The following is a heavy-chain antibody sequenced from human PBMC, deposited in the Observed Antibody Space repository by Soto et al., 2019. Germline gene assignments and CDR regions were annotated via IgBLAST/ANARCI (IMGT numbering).Heavy chain of an antibody. J-gene: IGHJ6*02. CDR2: ILYSGST. V-gene: IGHV4-39*01. Sequence: LSLTCTVSGGSITSIDYSWGWIRQSPEKGLEWIANILYSGSTYYNPSLKSRVTISVDTSKNQVSLKLTSVTAADTALYYCARHRRGYSSYCYYGMDVWGRGTTVTVSS. D-gene: IGHD5-18*01. CDR3: ARHRRGYSSYCYYGMDV. CDR1: GGSITSIDYS.